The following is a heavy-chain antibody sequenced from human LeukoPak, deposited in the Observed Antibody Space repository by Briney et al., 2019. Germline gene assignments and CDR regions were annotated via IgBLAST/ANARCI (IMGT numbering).Heavy chain of an antibody. Sequence: PGGSLRLSCAVSGFTFSSYAMHWVRQAPGKGLEWVAVISYDGSNKYYADSVKGRFTISRDNAKKSLYLQMNSLRVEDTAVYYCARFPTVTTYGYWGQGTLVTVSS. D-gene: IGHD4-17*01. V-gene: IGHV3-30*04. CDR2: ISYDGSNK. CDR1: GFTFSSYA. J-gene: IGHJ4*02. CDR3: ARFPTVTTYGY.